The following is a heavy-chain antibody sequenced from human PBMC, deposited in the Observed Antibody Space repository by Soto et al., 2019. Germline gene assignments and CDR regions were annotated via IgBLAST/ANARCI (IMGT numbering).Heavy chain of an antibody. CDR2: IWEDGRHK. D-gene: IGHD3-22*01. J-gene: IGHJ5*02. V-gene: IGHV3-33*01. CDR1: GFSFSSYA. Sequence: QVQLVESGGSVVQPGRSLGLSCAASGFSFSSYAMHWVRQAPGKGLEWVAVIWEDGRHKYYADSVKGRFTISRDNSKNTLDLQLNSLRAEDTAVYYCARGVSYDSSGRGWFDPWGQGTLVTVSS. CDR3: ARGVSYDSSGRGWFDP.